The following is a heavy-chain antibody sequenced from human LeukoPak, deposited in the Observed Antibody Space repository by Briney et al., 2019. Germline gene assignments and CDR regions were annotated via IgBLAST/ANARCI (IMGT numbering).Heavy chain of an antibody. V-gene: IGHV3-15*01. CDR2: IKSKTDGGTT. Sequence: GGSLRLSCAASGFTFNRYWMSWVRQAPGKGLEWVGRIKSKTDGGTTDYAAPVKGRFTISRDDSKNTLYLQMNSLKTEDTAVYYCTTVIRLYYYDSSGYYFDYWGQGTLVTVSS. CDR3: TTVIRLYYYDSSGYYFDY. J-gene: IGHJ4*02. CDR1: GFTFNRYW. D-gene: IGHD3-22*01.